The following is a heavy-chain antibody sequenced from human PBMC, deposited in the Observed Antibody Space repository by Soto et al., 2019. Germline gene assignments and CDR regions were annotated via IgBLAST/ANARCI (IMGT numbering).Heavy chain of an antibody. CDR2: ISGHGDAT. J-gene: IGHJ4*02. Sequence: QPGGSLRLSCAASGFPFTGYAMSWVRQAPEKGLEWVSAISGHGDATFYADSVKGRFTISRDNSKNTLYLHMNSLRAEDTALYYCANSRVSMVRGLIIIPNYWGQGTLVTVSS. CDR1: GFPFTGYA. D-gene: IGHD3-10*01. V-gene: IGHV3-23*01. CDR3: ANSRVSMVRGLIIIPNY.